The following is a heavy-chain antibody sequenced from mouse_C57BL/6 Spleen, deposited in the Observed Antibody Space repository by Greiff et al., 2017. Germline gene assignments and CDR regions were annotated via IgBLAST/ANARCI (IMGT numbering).Heavy chain of an antibody. CDR3: AGNDYDGWFAY. V-gene: IGHV5-17*01. D-gene: IGHD2-4*01. Sequence: VQLKESGGGLVKPGGSLKLSCAASGFTFSDYGMHWVRQAPEKGLEWVAYISSGSSTIYYADTVKGRFTISRDNAKNTLFLQMTSLRSEDTAMYYCAGNDYDGWFAYWGQGTLVTVSA. CDR1: GFTFSDYG. CDR2: ISSGSSTI. J-gene: IGHJ3*01.